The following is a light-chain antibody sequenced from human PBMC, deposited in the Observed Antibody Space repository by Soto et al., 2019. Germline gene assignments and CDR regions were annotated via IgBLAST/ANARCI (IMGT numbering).Light chain of an antibody. J-gene: IGKJ1*01. CDR1: QGIGSD. CDR3: LQDYSYPQT. CDR2: AAS. Sequence: AIQMTQSPSSLSASVGDRVAITCRASQGIGSDLGWYQQKPGKAPKLLIYAASNLQSGVPSRFSGSGSGTDFTLTISSLQPEDFATYYCLQDYSYPQTFGQGTKVDI. V-gene: IGKV1-6*01.